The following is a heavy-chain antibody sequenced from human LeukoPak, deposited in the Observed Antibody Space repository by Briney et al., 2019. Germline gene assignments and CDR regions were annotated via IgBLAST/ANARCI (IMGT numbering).Heavy chain of an antibody. J-gene: IGHJ4*02. D-gene: IGHD5-24*01. CDR1: GFTFDDYG. Sequence: PGGSLRLSCAASGFTFDDYGMSWVRQAPGKGLEWVSGINWNGGSTGYADSVKGRFTISRDNSKNTLYLQMNSLRAEDTAVYYCAKSGYNRFDYWGQGTLVTVSS. V-gene: IGHV3-20*04. CDR2: INWNGGST. CDR3: AKSGYNRFDY.